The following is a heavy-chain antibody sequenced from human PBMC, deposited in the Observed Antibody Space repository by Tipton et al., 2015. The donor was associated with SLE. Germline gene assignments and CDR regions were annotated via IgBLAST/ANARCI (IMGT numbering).Heavy chain of an antibody. CDR2: IYTSGST. V-gene: IGHV4-61*02. D-gene: IGHD1-1*01. Sequence: TLSLTCTVSGGSISSSSYYWGWIRQPPGKGLEWIGRIYTSGSTNYNPSLKSRVTMSVDTSKNQFSLKLSSVTAADTAVYYCAREGTTRKDAFDIWGQGTMVTVSS. CDR1: GGSISSSSYY. J-gene: IGHJ3*02. CDR3: AREGTTRKDAFDI.